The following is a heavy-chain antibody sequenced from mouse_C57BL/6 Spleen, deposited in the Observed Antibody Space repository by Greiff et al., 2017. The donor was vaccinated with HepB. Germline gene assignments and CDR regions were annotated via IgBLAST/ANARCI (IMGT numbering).Heavy chain of an antibody. V-gene: IGHV1-61*01. CDR3: ARRMHDYGSSWYFDV. CDR1: GYTFTSYW. D-gene: IGHD1-1*01. J-gene: IGHJ1*03. CDR2: IYPSDSET. Sequence: QVQLQQPGAELVRPGSSVKLSCKASGYTFTSYWMDWVKQRPGQGLEWIGNIYPSDSETHYNQKFKDKATLTVDKSSSTAYMQLSSLTSEDSAVYYCARRMHDYGSSWYFDVWGKGTTVTVSS.